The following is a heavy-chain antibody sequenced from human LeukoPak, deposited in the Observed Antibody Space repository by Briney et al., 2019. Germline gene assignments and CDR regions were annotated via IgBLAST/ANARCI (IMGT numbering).Heavy chain of an antibody. V-gene: IGHV1-46*01. CDR1: GYTFTGYY. D-gene: IGHD1-26*01. CDR2: INPSGGST. J-gene: IGHJ3*02. Sequence: ASVKVSCKASGYTFTGYYMHWVRQAPGQGLEWMGIINPSGGSTSYAQKFQGRVTMTRDTSTSTVYMELSSLRSEDTAVYYCARDRAYSGSYISLGTGPQNAFDIWGQGTMVTVSS. CDR3: ARDRAYSGSYISLGTGPQNAFDI.